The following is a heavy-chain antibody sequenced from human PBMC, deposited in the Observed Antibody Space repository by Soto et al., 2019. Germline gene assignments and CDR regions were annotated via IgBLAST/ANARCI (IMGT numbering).Heavy chain of an antibody. CDR3: ARGRWELRFDY. Sequence: SETLSLTCAVYGGSFSGYYWSWIRQPPGKGLEWIGEINRSGGSNYNPSLKSRVTISLDTSKNQFSLKLGSVTAADTAVYYCARGRWELRFDYWGQGTPVTVSS. J-gene: IGHJ4*02. V-gene: IGHV4-34*01. CDR2: INRSGGS. D-gene: IGHD2-15*01. CDR1: GGSFSGYY.